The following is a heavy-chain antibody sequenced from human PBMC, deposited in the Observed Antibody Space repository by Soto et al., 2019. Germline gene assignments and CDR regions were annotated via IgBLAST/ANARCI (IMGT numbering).Heavy chain of an antibody. J-gene: IGHJ4*02. D-gene: IGHD5-12*01. V-gene: IGHV1-2*04. CDR2: INPNSGGT. Sequence: QVQLVQSGAEVKKPGASVKVSCKASGYTFTGYYMHWVRQAPGQGLEWMGWINPNSGGTNYAQKFQGWVTMTRDTSISTAYMELSRLRSDDTAVYYCARDTSGYDHDYYFDYWGQGTLVTVSS. CDR1: GYTFTGYY. CDR3: ARDTSGYDHDYYFDY.